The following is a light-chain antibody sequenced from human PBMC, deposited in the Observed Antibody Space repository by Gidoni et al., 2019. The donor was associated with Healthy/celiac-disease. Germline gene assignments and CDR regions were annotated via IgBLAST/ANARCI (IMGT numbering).Light chain of an antibody. CDR3: QQYGSSPT. J-gene: IGKJ3*01. V-gene: IGKV3-20*01. CDR2: GAS. Sequence: AARLLIYGASSRATGIPDRFSGSGSGTDFTLTISRLAPEDFAVYYCQQYGSSPTFGPGTKVDIK.